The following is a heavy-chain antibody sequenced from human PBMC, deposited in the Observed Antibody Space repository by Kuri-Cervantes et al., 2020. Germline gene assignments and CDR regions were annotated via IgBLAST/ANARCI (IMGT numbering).Heavy chain of an antibody. CDR3: ARAGVNTPAAKGPFDP. V-gene: IGHV1-18*04. J-gene: IGHJ5*02. D-gene: IGHD2-15*01. CDR1: GYTFTSYY. Sequence: ASVKVSCKASGYTFTSYYMHWVRQAPGQGLEWMGWISAYNGNTNYAQKLQGRVTMTTDTSTSTAYMELRSLRSDDTAVYYCARAGVNTPAAKGPFDPWGQGTLVTVSS. CDR2: ISAYNGNT.